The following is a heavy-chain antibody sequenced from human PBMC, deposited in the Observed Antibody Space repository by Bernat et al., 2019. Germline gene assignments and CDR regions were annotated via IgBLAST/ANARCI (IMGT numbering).Heavy chain of an antibody. Sequence: QVQLVESGGGVVQPGRSLRLSCAASGFTFSSYAMHWVHQAPGKGLEWVAVISYDGSNKYYADSVKGRFTISRDNSKNTLYLQMNSLRAEDTAVYYCARGPPYYDILTGYYLETNFDYWGQGTLVTVSS. CDR1: GFTFSSYA. J-gene: IGHJ4*02. CDR2: ISYDGSNK. CDR3: ARGPPYYDILTGYYLETNFDY. D-gene: IGHD3-9*01. V-gene: IGHV3-30-3*01.